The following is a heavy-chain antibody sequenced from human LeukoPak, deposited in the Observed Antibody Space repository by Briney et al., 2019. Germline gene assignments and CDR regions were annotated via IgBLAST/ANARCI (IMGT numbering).Heavy chain of an antibody. CDR1: GFTFDDYA. D-gene: IGHD3-22*01. CDR2: ISGDGGST. Sequence: GGSLRLSCAASGFTFDDYAMHWVRQAPGKGLEWVSLISGDGGSTYYADSVKGRFTISRDNSKNSLYLQMNSLRTEGTALYYCASGPSYYDSSGYYLVSPFDYWGQGTLVTVSS. CDR3: ASGPSYYDSSGYYLVSPFDY. V-gene: IGHV3-43*02. J-gene: IGHJ4*02.